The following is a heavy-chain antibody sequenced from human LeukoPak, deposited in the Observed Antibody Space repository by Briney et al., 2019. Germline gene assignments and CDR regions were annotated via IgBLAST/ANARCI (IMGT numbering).Heavy chain of an antibody. Sequence: GGSLRLSCAASGFTFSSYAMHWVRQAPGKGLEWVAVISYDGSNKYYADSVKGRFTISRDNSKNTLYLQMNSLRAEDTAVYYCAKGGGAADWGQGTLVTVSS. V-gene: IGHV3-30*04. CDR2: ISYDGSNK. CDR3: AKGGGAAD. D-gene: IGHD3-16*01. CDR1: GFTFSSYA. J-gene: IGHJ4*02.